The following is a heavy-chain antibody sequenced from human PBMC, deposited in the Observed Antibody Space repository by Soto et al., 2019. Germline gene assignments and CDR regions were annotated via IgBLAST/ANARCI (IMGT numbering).Heavy chain of an antibody. D-gene: IGHD3-10*01. V-gene: IGHV1-18*01. CDR1: GDTFANFG. J-gene: IGHJ5*02. Sequence: HLVQSGPEVKRPGASSTVSCKTSGDTFANFGLTWVRQAPGQGLEWMGWIATYNNNKNYAQKFQGRLTLTTDTSTSTAYMELESLGYDDTAVYYCARVVRGVVNWFDPWGQGTLVTVSS. CDR2: IATYNNNK. CDR3: ARVVRGVVNWFDP.